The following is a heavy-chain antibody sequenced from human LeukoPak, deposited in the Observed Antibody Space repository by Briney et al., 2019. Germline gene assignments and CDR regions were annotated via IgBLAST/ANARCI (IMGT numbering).Heavy chain of an antibody. CDR2: ISSSGSLI. Sequence: GGSLRLSCAASGFAFPNYEMNWVRQAPGKGLVWLSYISSSGSLIYYADFLKGRFTISRDNAKNSLYLQVNSLRAEDTALYYCARGRTTGTKEIDYWGQGTLVTVSS. CDR1: GFAFPNYE. CDR3: ARGRTTGTKEIDY. J-gene: IGHJ4*02. D-gene: IGHD1-1*01. V-gene: IGHV3-48*03.